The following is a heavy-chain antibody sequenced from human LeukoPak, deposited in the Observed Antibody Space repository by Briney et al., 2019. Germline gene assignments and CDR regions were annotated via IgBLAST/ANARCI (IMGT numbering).Heavy chain of an antibody. D-gene: IGHD2-2*01. CDR2: ISHGGIT. CDR1: DGSLINYY. J-gene: IGHJ4*02. CDR3: GIFMDVVPGSMS. Sequence: SETLSLTCGVYDGSLINYYCHWIRQAPGKGLERIGEISHGGITKHNPSLKSRVTMSQDTSKRQFSLKMNSMTAADTGVYYCGIFMDVVPGSMSWGLGTLVTVSS. V-gene: IGHV4-34*01.